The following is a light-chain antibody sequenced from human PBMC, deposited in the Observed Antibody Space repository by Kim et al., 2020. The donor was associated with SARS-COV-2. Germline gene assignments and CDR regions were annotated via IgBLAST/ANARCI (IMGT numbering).Light chain of an antibody. V-gene: IGLV3-19*01. J-gene: IGLJ2*01. CDR2: GKN. CDR1: SLRSYY. Sequence: SSELTQDSAVSVALGQTVRITCQGDSLRSYYTSWYQQKAGQAPVLVIYGKNNRPSGIPDRFSGSRSGNTASLTITGAQAEDEADYYCNSRDNSGNHLLFG. CDR3: NSRDNSGNHLL.